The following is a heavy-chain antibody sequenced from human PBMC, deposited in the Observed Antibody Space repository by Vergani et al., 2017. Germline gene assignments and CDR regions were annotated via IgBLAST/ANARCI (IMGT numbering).Heavy chain of an antibody. D-gene: IGHD1-1*01. CDR2: ISHDGRNE. J-gene: IGHJ1*01. Sequence: QIHLLEAGGGVVQPGESLRLSCAASGFTFSLYAMHWVRQAPGKGLEWVAFISHDGRNERSLDSVKGRFSISRDTSKSTLYLQMNSLRTEDTAVYYCATKSCGTPGCQIGYFREWGQGTLVTVSS. CDR3: ATKSCGTPGCQIGYFRE. CDR1: GFTFSLYA. V-gene: IGHV3-30*03.